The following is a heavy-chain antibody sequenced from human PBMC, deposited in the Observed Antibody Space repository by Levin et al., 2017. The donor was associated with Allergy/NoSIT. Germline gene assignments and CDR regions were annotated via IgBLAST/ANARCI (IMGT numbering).Heavy chain of an antibody. J-gene: IGHJ4*02. Sequence: GGSLRLSCAASGFTFSSYGMHWVRQAPGKGLEWVAVIWYDGSNKYYADSVKGRFTISRDNSKNTLYLQMNSLRAEDTAVYYCARDLNYYDSSGLVGYFDYWGQGTLVTVSS. CDR1: GFTFSSYG. CDR3: ARDLNYYDSSGLVGYFDY. CDR2: IWYDGSNK. V-gene: IGHV3-33*01. D-gene: IGHD3-22*01.